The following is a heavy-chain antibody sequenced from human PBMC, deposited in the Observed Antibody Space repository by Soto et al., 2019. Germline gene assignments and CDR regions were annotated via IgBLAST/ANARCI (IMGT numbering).Heavy chain of an antibody. CDR3: ARGRGYCGGTNCYLDY. J-gene: IGHJ4*02. D-gene: IGHD2-21*01. Sequence: EVQLVESGGGFVQPGGSLRLSCAASGFSFSSHSMKWVRQAPGKGLEWVSYISSSGSTIYYADSVKGRFTISRDNAKNSLYLHMNSLRDDDAAVYYCARGRGYCGGTNCYLDYWGQGALVTVSS. CDR1: GFSFSSHS. V-gene: IGHV3-48*02. CDR2: ISSSGSTI.